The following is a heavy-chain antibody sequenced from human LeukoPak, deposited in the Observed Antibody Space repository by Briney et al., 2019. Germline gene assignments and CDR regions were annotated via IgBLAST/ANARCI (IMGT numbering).Heavy chain of an antibody. D-gene: IGHD3-10*01. CDR3: AKDSFGEWFGESNFDC. Sequence: GGSLRLSCAASGFTFSSYAMTWVRQAPGKGLEWVSDISGNGGSTYYADSVKGRFIISRDNSKNTLYLQMNSLRDEDTAVYYCAKDSFGEWFGESNFDCWGQGTLVTVSS. CDR2: ISGNGGST. J-gene: IGHJ4*02. V-gene: IGHV3-23*01. CDR1: GFTFSSYA.